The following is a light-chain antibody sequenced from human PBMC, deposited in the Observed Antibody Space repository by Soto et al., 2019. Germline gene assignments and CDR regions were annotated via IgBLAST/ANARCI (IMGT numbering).Light chain of an antibody. CDR3: LQDYNYPLT. CDR1: QSVAKY. J-gene: IGKJ4*01. CDR2: FAS. V-gene: IGKV1-39*01. Sequence: DIQMTQSPSSLSASVGDRVTITCRATQSVAKYVNWYQQKPGKAPNLLIYFASNLQSGVPSRFTGSGSATDFTLTISSLQPEDFASYYCLQDYNYPLTFGGGTKVDIK.